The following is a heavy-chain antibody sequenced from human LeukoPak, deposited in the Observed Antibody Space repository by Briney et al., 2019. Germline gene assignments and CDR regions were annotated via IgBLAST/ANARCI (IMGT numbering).Heavy chain of an antibody. CDR3: ARGPPNWGYDY. CDR1: GYTFTSYD. Sequence: ASVKVSCKASGYTFTSYDFNWVRQATGQRPEWMGWMSPNSGHTGYAQKFQERVTMTRNTSISTAYMELSSLRSDDTAVYYCARGPPNWGYDYWGPGTLVTVSS. CDR2: MSPNSGHT. D-gene: IGHD7-27*01. V-gene: IGHV1-8*01. J-gene: IGHJ4*02.